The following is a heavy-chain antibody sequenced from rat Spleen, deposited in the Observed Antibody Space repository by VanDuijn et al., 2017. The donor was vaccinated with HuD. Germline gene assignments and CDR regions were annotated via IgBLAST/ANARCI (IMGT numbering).Heavy chain of an antibody. CDR2: ISYEGSST. CDR1: GFTFSDYY. CDR3: ARHYYSGEAYVMDA. Sequence: EVQLVESGGGLVQPGRSMKLSCAASGFTFSDYYMAWVRQAPKKGLEWVASISYEGSSTYYGDSVKGRFTISRDNAKSTLYLQMNSLRSEDTATYYCARHYYSGEAYVMDAWGQGASVTVSS. J-gene: IGHJ4*01. V-gene: IGHV5-22*01. D-gene: IGHD1-1*01.